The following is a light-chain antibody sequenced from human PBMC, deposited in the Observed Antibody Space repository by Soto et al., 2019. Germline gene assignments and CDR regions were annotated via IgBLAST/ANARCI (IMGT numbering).Light chain of an antibody. CDR3: QQYGSF. J-gene: IGKJ4*01. CDR2: GAS. V-gene: IGKV3-20*01. CDR1: QSVSSSY. Sequence: SVFRQSPCSLYLSQEERATLSCRASQSVSSSYLAWYQQKPGQAPRLLIYGASSRATGIPDRFSGSGSGTDFPLTISRLETEDFAVYYCQQYGSFFRGGTKV.